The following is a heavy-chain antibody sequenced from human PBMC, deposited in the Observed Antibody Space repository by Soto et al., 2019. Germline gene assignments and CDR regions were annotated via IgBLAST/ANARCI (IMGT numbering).Heavy chain of an antibody. V-gene: IGHV1-8*01. Sequence: ASVKVSCKASGYTFTSYDINWVRQATGQGLEWMGWMNPNSGNTGYAQKFQGRVTMTRNTSISTAYMELSSLRSEDTAVYYCARGPKWEPSFDYWGQGTLVTVSS. CDR3: ARGPKWEPSFDY. J-gene: IGHJ4*02. D-gene: IGHD1-26*01. CDR1: GYTFTSYD. CDR2: MNPNSGNT.